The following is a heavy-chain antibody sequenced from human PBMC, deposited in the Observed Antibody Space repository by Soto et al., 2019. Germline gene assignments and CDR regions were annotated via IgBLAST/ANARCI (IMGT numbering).Heavy chain of an antibody. CDR3: ARQAQRVLRYFDWHPKHWFDP. V-gene: IGHV5-51*01. D-gene: IGHD3-9*01. CDR1: GYSFTSYW. J-gene: IGHJ5*02. CDR2: IYPGDSDT. Sequence: PGESLKISCKGSGYSFTSYWIGWVRQMPGKGLECMGIIYPGDSDTRYSPSFQGQVTISADKSISTAYLQWSSLKASDTAMYYCARQAQRVLRYFDWHPKHWFDPWGQGTLVTVSS.